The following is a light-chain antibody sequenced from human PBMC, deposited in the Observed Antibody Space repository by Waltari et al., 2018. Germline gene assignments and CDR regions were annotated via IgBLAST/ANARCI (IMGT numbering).Light chain of an antibody. J-gene: IGKJ4*01. CDR3: QQYGSSQFT. Sequence: EIVLTQSPGTLSLSPGDRATLSCRASQSVSSNYLAWYQQKPGQAPRLLIYGASSRATGIPDRFSGSGSGTDFTLTISRLEPEDFAVYYCQQYGSSQFTFGGGTKVEIK. CDR1: QSVSSNY. CDR2: GAS. V-gene: IGKV3-20*01.